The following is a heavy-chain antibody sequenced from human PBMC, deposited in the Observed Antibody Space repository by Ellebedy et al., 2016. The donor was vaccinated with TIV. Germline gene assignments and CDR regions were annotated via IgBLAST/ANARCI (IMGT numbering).Heavy chain of an antibody. J-gene: IGHJ6*03. Sequence: GESLKISCAASGFTFSSYAMSWVRQAPGKGLEWVANIKQDGSEKYYVDSVKGRFTISRDNAKNSLYLQMNSLRAEDTAVYYCARVGRSQNKIPWNYDGYYYYYMDVWGKGTTVTVSS. CDR3: ARVGRSQNKIPWNYDGYYYYYMDV. V-gene: IGHV3-7*01. D-gene: IGHD1-7*01. CDR1: GFTFSSYA. CDR2: IKQDGSEK.